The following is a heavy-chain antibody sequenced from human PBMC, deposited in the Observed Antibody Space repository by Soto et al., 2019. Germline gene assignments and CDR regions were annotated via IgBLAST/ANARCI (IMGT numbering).Heavy chain of an antibody. V-gene: IGHV1-69*12. Sequence: QVQLVQSGAEVKKPGSSVKVSCKASGGTFSSYALSWVRQAPGQGLEWMGGIIPMSGATNYAQKFQGRVTFTAYESTTTAYLELTSRRSEDTAVYYCARGGPETDYWGQGTLVTVSS. D-gene: IGHD1-26*01. J-gene: IGHJ4*02. CDR2: IIPMSGAT. CDR1: GGTFSSYA. CDR3: ARGGPETDY.